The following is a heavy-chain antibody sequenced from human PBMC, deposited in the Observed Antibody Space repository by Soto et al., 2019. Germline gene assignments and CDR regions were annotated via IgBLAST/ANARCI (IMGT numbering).Heavy chain of an antibody. J-gene: IGHJ3*02. D-gene: IGHD3-22*01. Sequence: PSETLSLTCTVSGGSISSYYWSWIRQPPGKGLEWIGYIYYSGSTNYNPSLKSRVTISVDTSKNQFSLKLSSVTAADTAVYYCARGGDDSSGSDAFDIWGQGTMVTVSS. CDR3: ARGGDDSSGSDAFDI. CDR2: IYYSGST. V-gene: IGHV4-59*08. CDR1: GGSISSYY.